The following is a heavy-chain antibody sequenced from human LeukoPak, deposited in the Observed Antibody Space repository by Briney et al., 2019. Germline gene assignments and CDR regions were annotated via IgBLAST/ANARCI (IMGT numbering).Heavy chain of an antibody. J-gene: IGHJ4*02. Sequence: SETLSLTCTVSGGSISSSSYYWGWIRQPPGKGLEWIGSIYYSGSTYYNPSLKSRVTISVDTSKNQFSLKLSSVTAADTAVYYCAKVTVVTPGEGDYWGQGTLVTVSS. D-gene: IGHD4-23*01. CDR1: GGSISSSSYY. CDR2: IYYSGST. V-gene: IGHV4-39*07. CDR3: AKVTVVTPGEGDY.